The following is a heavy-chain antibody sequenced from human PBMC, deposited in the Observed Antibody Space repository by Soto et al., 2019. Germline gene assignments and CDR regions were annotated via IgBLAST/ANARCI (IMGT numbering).Heavy chain of an antibody. Sequence: GGSLRLSCAASGFTFSSYAMSWVRQAPGKGLEWVSAISGSGGSTYYADSVKGRFTISRDNSKNTLYLQMNSLRAEDTAVYYCAKGPYSGYDYGLLDYWGQGTLVTVSS. V-gene: IGHV3-23*01. CDR3: AKGPYSGYDYGLLDY. J-gene: IGHJ4*02. CDR2: ISGSGGST. CDR1: GFTFSSYA. D-gene: IGHD5-12*01.